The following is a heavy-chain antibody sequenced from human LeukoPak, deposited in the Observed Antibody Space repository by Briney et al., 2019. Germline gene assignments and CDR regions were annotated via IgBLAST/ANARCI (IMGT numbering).Heavy chain of an antibody. D-gene: IGHD3-22*01. CDR1: GGSISSYY. Sequence: SETLSLTCTVSGGSISSYYWSWIRQPPGKGLEWIGSIYHSGSTYYNPSLKSRVTISVDTSKNQFSLKLSSVTAADTAVYYCARIVLEGSYYFDYWGQGTLVTVSS. J-gene: IGHJ4*02. V-gene: IGHV4-59*08. CDR3: ARIVLEGSYYFDY. CDR2: IYHSGST.